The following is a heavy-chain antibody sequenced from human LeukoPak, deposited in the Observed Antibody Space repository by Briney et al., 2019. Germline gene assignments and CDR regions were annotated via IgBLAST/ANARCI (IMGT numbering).Heavy chain of an antibody. CDR3: ARGAYQLLSGNWFDP. D-gene: IGHD2-2*01. CDR1: GFTFSSYS. V-gene: IGHV3-21*01. J-gene: IGHJ5*02. Sequence: GGSLRLSCAASGFTFSSYSINWVRQAPGKGLEWVSSISSSSSYIYYADSLKGRFTISRDNAKNSLSLHMNSLRAEDTAVYYCARGAYQLLSGNWFDPWGQGTLVTVSS. CDR2: ISSSSSYI.